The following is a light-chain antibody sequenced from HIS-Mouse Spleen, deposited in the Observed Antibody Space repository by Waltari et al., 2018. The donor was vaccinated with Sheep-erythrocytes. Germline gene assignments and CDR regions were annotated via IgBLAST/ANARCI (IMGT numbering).Light chain of an antibody. CDR2: QDS. Sequence: SYELTQPPSVSVSPGQTASITCSGANLGDNYARWYQRKPGQSPVLVIYQDSKRPSGIPERFSGSNSGNTATLTISGTQAMDEADYYCQAWDSSTAWNVVFGGGTKLTVL. CDR3: QAWDSSTAWNVV. CDR1: NLGDNY. J-gene: IGLJ2*01. V-gene: IGLV3-1*01.